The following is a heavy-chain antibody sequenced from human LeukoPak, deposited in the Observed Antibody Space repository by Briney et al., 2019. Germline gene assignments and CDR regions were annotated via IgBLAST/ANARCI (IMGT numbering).Heavy chain of an antibody. CDR2: ISAYNGNT. V-gene: IGHV1-18*01. D-gene: IGHD6-19*01. CDR1: GYTFTSYG. J-gene: IGHJ3*02. CDR3: AREYRPPPTTEGIAVAGTRKNDAFDI. Sequence: ASVKVSCKASGYTFTSYGISWVRRAPGQGLEWMGWISAYNGNTNYAQKFQGRVTITTDESTSTAYMELSSLRSEDTAVYYCAREYRPPPTTEGIAVAGTRKNDAFDIWGQGTMVTVSS.